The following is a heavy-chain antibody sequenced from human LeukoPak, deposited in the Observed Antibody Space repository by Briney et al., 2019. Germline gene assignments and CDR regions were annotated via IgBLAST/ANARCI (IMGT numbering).Heavy chain of an antibody. J-gene: IGHJ6*03. Sequence: ASVKVSCKASGYTFTSYAMHWVRQAPGQRLEWMGWINAGNGNTKYSQEFQGRVTITRDTSASTAYMELSSVTAADTAVYYCARGAIYCSGGSCYQSPRYYYYMDVWGKGTTVTVSS. CDR1: GYTFTSYA. D-gene: IGHD2-15*01. CDR3: ARGAIYCSGGSCYQSPRYYYYMDV. V-gene: IGHV1-3*03. CDR2: INAGNGNT.